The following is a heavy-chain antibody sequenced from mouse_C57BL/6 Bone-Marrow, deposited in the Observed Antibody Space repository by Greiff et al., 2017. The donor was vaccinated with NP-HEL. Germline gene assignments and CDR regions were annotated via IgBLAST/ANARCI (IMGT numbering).Heavy chain of an antibody. Sequence: VHLVESGAELARPGASVKLSCKASGYTFTSYGISWVKQRTGQGLEWIGEIYPRSGNTYYNEKFKGKATLTADKSSSTAYMELRSLTSEDSAVYFCVKGGDYYGSSSPDVWGTGTTVTVSS. V-gene: IGHV1-81*01. CDR3: VKGGDYYGSSSPDV. CDR2: IYPRSGNT. J-gene: IGHJ1*03. CDR1: GYTFTSYG. D-gene: IGHD1-1*01.